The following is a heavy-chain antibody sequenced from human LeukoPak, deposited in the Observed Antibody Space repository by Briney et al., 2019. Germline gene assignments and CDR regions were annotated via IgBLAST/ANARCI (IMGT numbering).Heavy chain of an antibody. D-gene: IGHD2-15*01. CDR2: ISWKGDTT. Sequence: PGGSLRLSCAASGFTFNNYAMTWVRQTPGKGPEWVSLISWKGDTTAYAESVKGRFTISRDNSKNTLYLQMNSLRAEDTAVYYCARDLGKTGGDYWGQGTLVTVSS. J-gene: IGHJ4*02. CDR1: GFTFNNYA. V-gene: IGHV3-20*04. CDR3: ARDLGKTGGDY.